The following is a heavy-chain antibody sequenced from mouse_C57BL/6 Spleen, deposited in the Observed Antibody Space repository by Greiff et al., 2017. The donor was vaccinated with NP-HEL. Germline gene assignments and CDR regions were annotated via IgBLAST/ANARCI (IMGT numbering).Heavy chain of an antibody. Sequence: EVQLQQSGAELVKPGASVKLSCTASGFNIKDSYMHWVKQRTEQGLEWIGRIDPEDGETKYAPNFQGKATITVDPSSNTAYLQLSSLTSEDTAVYYCARSNGPWYFDVWGTGTTVTVSS. CDR1: GFNIKDSY. V-gene: IGHV14-2*01. J-gene: IGHJ1*03. D-gene: IGHD1-2*01. CDR2: IDPEDGET. CDR3: ARSNGPWYFDV.